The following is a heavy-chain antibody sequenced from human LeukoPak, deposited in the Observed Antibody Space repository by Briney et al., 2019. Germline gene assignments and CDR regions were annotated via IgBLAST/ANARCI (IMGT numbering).Heavy chain of an antibody. CDR2: IKPNTGGT. Sequence: ASVKVSCKASGYTLTDHYMHWVRQAPGQGFEWMGWIKPNTGGTHYAQKFQGRVTITTDESTSTAYMELSSLRSEDTAVYYCAREDYYDSSGYQDYWGQGTLVTVSS. CDR1: GYTLTDHY. V-gene: IGHV1-2*02. J-gene: IGHJ4*02. CDR3: AREDYYDSSGYQDY. D-gene: IGHD3-22*01.